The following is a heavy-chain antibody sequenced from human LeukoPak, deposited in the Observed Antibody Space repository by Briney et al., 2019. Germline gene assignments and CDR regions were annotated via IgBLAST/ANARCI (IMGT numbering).Heavy chain of an antibody. J-gene: IGHJ5*02. Sequence: PSETLSLTCTVSGGSISSSSYYWGWIRQPPGKGLEWIGSIYYSGSTDYNPSLKSRVTISVDTSKNQFSLKLSSVTAADTAVYYCARVSLNWFDPWGQGTLVTVSS. CDR3: ARVSLNWFDP. CDR2: IYYSGST. CDR1: GGSISSSSYY. V-gene: IGHV4-39*07.